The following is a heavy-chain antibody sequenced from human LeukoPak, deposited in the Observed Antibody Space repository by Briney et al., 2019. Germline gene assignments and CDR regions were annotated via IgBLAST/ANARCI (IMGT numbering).Heavy chain of an antibody. V-gene: IGHV3-23*01. CDR3: AKEGVRCTNGVCYYEIYSGFDY. CDR1: GFTFSSHA. CDR2: ISGSGGST. Sequence: GGSLRLSCAASGFTFSSHAMSWVRQAPGKGLEWVSAISGSGGSTYYADSVKGRFTISRDNSKNTLYLQMNSLRAEDTAVYYCAKEGVRCTNGVCYYEIYSGFDYWGQGTLVTVSS. D-gene: IGHD2-8*01. J-gene: IGHJ4*02.